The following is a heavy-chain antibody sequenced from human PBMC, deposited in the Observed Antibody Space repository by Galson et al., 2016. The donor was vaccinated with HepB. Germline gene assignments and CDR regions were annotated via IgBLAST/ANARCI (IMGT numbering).Heavy chain of an antibody. CDR1: GFNVSTSY. CDR3: ARGVSGWRFGELSFDS. Sequence: SLRLSCAVSGFNVSTSYMSWVRQVPGKGLEWVLVIFSGGGTYYADSLKGRFTIYRDNSKNTLYLQMSSLRGEDTAVYYCARGVSGWRFGELSFDSWGQGTLVTVSS. D-gene: IGHD3-10*01. J-gene: IGHJ4*02. CDR2: IFSGGGT. V-gene: IGHV3-66*01.